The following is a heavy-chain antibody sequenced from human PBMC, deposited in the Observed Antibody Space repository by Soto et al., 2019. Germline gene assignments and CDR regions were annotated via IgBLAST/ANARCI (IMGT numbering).Heavy chain of an antibody. Sequence: PGGSLRLSCEASGFHFSRYSMNRVRQAPGKGLEWVSYISSSSSTIYYADSVKGRFTISRDNAKNSLYLQMNSLRAEDTAVYYCARDYYDSSGYYNDAFDIWGQGTMVTVSS. CDR1: GFHFSRYS. J-gene: IGHJ3*02. V-gene: IGHV3-48*01. CDR3: ARDYYDSSGYYNDAFDI. D-gene: IGHD3-22*01. CDR2: ISSSSSTI.